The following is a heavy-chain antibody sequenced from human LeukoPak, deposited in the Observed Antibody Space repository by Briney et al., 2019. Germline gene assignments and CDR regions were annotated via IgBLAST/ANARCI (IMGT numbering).Heavy chain of an antibody. D-gene: IGHD3-22*01. CDR3: AKDMDPYYYDSSGYYYVWDY. CDR2: ISGSGGST. V-gene: IGHV3-23*01. CDR1: GFTFSSYA. Sequence: GGSLRLSCAASGFTFSSYAMSWVRQAPGKGLEWVSAISGSGGSTYYADSVKGRFTISRDNSKNTLYLQMNSLRAEDTAVYYCAKDMDPYYYDSSGYYYVWDYWGQGTLVTVSS. J-gene: IGHJ4*02.